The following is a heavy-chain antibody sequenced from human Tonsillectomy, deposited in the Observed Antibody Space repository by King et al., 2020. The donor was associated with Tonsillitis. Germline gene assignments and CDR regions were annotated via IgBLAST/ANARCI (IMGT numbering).Heavy chain of an antibody. CDR1: GYRFTSHG. Sequence: QLVQSGAEVKKPGASVRVSCKTSGYRFTSHGVSWVRQAPGQGLEWMGWIGTYNGDTNYAQKFQGRVTMTTDTSASTAYKELRSLRSDDTAVYYCARMEMTTISDYYFDYWGQGTLVTVSS. J-gene: IGHJ4*02. D-gene: IGHD5-24*01. CDR3: ARMEMTTISDYYFDY. V-gene: IGHV1-18*04. CDR2: IGTYNGDT.